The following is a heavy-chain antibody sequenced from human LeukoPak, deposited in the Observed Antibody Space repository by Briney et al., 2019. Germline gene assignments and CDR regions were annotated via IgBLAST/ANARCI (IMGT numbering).Heavy chain of an antibody. CDR1: GITLSSYW. D-gene: IGHD6-13*01. CDR3: ARGYTSDY. V-gene: IGHV3-7*03. Sequence: GGSLRLSCAAAGITLSSYWMTWVRQAPGKGLEWVANIKQDGSEKYYVDSVKGRFTISRDNAKNSLYLQMNSLRAEDTAVYYCARGYTSDYWGQGTLVTASS. CDR2: IKQDGSEK. J-gene: IGHJ4*02.